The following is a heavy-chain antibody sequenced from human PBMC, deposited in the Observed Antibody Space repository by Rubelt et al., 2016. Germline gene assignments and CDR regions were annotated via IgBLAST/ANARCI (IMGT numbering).Heavy chain of an antibody. Sequence: EVQLVESGGGLGQPGGSLLLSCAASGFTFSSYWMHWVRQAPGKGLVWVSYITSDKNTIYYADSVKGRFTIYKDNVENAQLLQMNRLRGEDTAGYYGAGGVQWGFDHWGQGSLVTVSS. J-gene: IGHJ4*02. V-gene: IGHV3-48*04. CDR1: GFTFSSYW. D-gene: IGHD6-19*01. CDR3: AGGVQWGFDH. CDR2: ITSDKNTI.